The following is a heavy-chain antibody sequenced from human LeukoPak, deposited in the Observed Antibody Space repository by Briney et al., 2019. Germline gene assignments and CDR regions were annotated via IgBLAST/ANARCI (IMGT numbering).Heavy chain of an antibody. V-gene: IGHV4-59*01. Sequence: SETPSLTCTVSGGSINSYYWTWIRQPPGKGLEWIGFIFYSGSTNYNPSLRSRVTISVDTSKSQFSLKLSSVTAADTAVYYCARAGSSRYSLDYWGQGTLVTVSS. J-gene: IGHJ4*02. CDR3: ARAGSSRYSLDY. CDR1: GGSINSYY. CDR2: IFYSGST. D-gene: IGHD1-26*01.